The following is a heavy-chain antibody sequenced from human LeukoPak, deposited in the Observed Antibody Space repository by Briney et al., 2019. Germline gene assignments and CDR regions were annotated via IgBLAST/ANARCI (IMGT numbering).Heavy chain of an antibody. CDR1: GFTFSSYS. Sequence: GGSLRLSCAASGFTFSSYSMNWVRQAPGKGLEWVSSISSSSSSYIYYADSVKGRFTISRDNAKNSLFLQMNGLRAEDTAVYYCARRGGSSSRRSPIDYWGQGTLVTVSS. V-gene: IGHV3-21*01. J-gene: IGHJ4*02. CDR2: ISSSSSSYI. CDR3: ARRGGSSSRRSPIDY. D-gene: IGHD6-6*01.